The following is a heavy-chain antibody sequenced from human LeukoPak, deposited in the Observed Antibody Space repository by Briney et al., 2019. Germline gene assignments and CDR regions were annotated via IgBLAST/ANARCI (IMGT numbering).Heavy chain of an antibody. J-gene: IGHJ3*02. CDR1: GFTFDDYG. CDR2: ISSSSSTI. CDR3: ARDRVELGWGAFEI. V-gene: IGHV3-48*01. Sequence: GGSLRLSCAASGFTFDDYGMNWVRQAPGKGLDWVSYISSSSSTIYFADSVKGRFTISRDNAKNSLYLQMNSLRAEDTAVYYCARDRVELGWGAFEIWGQGTMVTVSS. D-gene: IGHD7-27*01.